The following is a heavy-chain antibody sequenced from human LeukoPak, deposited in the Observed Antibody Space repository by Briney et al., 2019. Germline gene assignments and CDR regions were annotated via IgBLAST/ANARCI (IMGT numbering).Heavy chain of an antibody. V-gene: IGHV1-8*01. CDR3: ARGYPLGYCSGGSCPFFDY. J-gene: IGHJ4*02. CDR1: GYTFTSYD. Sequence: ASVKVSCKASGYTFTSYDINWVRQATGQGLEWMGWVNPNSGNTGYAQKFQGRVTMTRNTSISTAYMELSSLRSEDTAVYYWARGYPLGYCSGGSCPFFDYWGQGILVTVSS. D-gene: IGHD2-15*01. CDR2: VNPNSGNT.